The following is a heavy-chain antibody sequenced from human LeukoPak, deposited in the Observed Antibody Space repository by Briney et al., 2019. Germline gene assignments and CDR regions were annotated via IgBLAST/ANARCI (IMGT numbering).Heavy chain of an antibody. CDR2: ISGSGTTT. J-gene: IGHJ5*02. CDR1: GFIFSSYA. D-gene: IGHD3-9*01. V-gene: IGHV3-23*01. Sequence: GGSLRLSCAASGFIFSSYAMSWVRQAPGKGLEWVSVISGSGTTTHYADSVKGRFTISRDDSKNTLYLQMNSLRVEDTAVYYCARRGYDILTGYSWYHWFDPWGQGTLVTVSS. CDR3: ARRGYDILTGYSWYHWFDP.